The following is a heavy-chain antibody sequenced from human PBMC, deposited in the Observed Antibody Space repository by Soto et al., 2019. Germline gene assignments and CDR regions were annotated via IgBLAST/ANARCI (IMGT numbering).Heavy chain of an antibody. D-gene: IGHD4-17*01. CDR3: ARTLYGDTVDS. CDR1: GYTFTSYD. V-gene: IGHV1-8*01. J-gene: IGHJ4*02. CDR2: MTPNSGNT. Sequence: QVQLVQSGAEVKKPGASVKVSCKASGYTFTSYDINWVRQATGQGLEWMGWMTPNSGNTGYAQKSQGRVTMTSNTSISTAYMELSSLRSDDTDVYYCARTLYGDTVDSWGQGTLVTVSS.